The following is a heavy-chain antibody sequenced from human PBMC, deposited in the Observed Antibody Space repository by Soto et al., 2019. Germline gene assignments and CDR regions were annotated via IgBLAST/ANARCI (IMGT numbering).Heavy chain of an antibody. CDR1: GFTFSSYG. J-gene: IGHJ4*02. V-gene: IGHV3-33*01. Sequence: QVQLVESGGGVVQPGRSLRLSCAASGFTFSSYGMHWVRQAPGKGLEWVAVIWYDGSNKYYADSVKGRFTISRDNSKNTLYLQMNSLRAEDTAVYYCVVNGPNWNDGPDYWGQGTLVTVSS. CDR2: IWYDGSNK. CDR3: VVNGPNWNDGPDY. D-gene: IGHD1-1*01.